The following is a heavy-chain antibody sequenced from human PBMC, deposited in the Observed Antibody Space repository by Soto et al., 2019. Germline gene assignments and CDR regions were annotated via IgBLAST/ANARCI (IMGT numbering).Heavy chain of an antibody. J-gene: IGHJ3*01. CDR2: ISAYNGNT. CDR3: SRDTGSCAFDF. CDR1: GYTFTSYG. Sequence: QVQLVQSGAEVKKPGASVKVSCKASGYTFTSYGISWVRQAPGQGLEWMGWISAYNGNTNYAQKLQGRVTMTTDTSTSNGYMELGSLRIDEPGGYLWSRDTGSCAFDFLGQGNMVTVSS. D-gene: IGHD3-16*02. V-gene: IGHV1-18*01.